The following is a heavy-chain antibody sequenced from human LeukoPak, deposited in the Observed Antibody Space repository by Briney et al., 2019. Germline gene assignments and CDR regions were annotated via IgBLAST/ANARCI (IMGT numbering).Heavy chain of an antibody. CDR2: INPNSGGT. D-gene: IGHD3-9*01. Sequence: GASVKVSCKASGYTFTGYYMHWVRQAPGQGLEWMGWINPNSGGTNYAQKFQGRVTMTRDTSISTAYMELSRLRSDDTAVYYCAREGNDILTGYDAFDIWGQGTMVTVSS. V-gene: IGHV1-2*02. CDR1: GYTFTGYY. J-gene: IGHJ3*02. CDR3: AREGNDILTGYDAFDI.